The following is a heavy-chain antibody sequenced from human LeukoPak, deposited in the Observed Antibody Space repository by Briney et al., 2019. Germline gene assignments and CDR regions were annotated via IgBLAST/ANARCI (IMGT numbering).Heavy chain of an antibody. CDR3: ARDLAITSSDY. J-gene: IGHJ4*02. V-gene: IGHV3-48*01. CDR1: GFTFSSYS. D-gene: IGHD3-16*01. Sequence: PGGSLRLSCAASGFTFSSYSMNWVRQAPWKGLEWVSYISSSSSTIYYADSVKGRFTISRDNAKNSLYLQMNSLRAEDTAVYYCARDLAITSSDYWGQGTLVTVSS. CDR2: ISSSSSTI.